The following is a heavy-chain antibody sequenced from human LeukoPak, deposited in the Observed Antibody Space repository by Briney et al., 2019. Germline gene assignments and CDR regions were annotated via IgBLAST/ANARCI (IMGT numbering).Heavy chain of an antibody. CDR2: IHSSGST. CDR3: SGADY. J-gene: IGHJ4*02. D-gene: IGHD3-10*01. CDR1: GGSISSSAYH. V-gene: IGHV4-39*01. Sequence: SETLSLTCTVSGGSISSSAYHWGWIRQPPGKGLEWIGSIHSSGSTYYNPSLKSRVTISVRTSKNQFSLKLSSVTAADTAVYYCSGADYWGQGTLVTVSS.